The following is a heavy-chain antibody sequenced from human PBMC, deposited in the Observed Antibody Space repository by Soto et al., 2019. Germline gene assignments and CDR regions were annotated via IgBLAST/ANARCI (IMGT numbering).Heavy chain of an antibody. CDR2: IYYSGST. J-gene: IGHJ4*02. Sequence: SETLSLTCTVSGGSISSYYWSWIRQPPGKGLEWIGYIYYSGSTNYNPSLKSRVTISVDTSKNQFSLKLSSVTAADTAVYYCARGIFFLYSSSYYFDYWGQGTLVTVSS. CDR3: ARGIFFLYSSSYYFDY. V-gene: IGHV4-59*08. CDR1: GGSISSYY. D-gene: IGHD6-6*01.